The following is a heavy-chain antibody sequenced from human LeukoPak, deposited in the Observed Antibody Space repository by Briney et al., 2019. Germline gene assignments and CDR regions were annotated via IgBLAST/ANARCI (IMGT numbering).Heavy chain of an antibody. CDR2: ISYDGSNK. CDR1: GFTFSSYA. D-gene: IGHD2-2*01. J-gene: IGHJ4*02. V-gene: IGHV3-30-3*02. CDR3: AKTLPEIFCSSTSCSPGY. Sequence: PGGSLRLSCAASGFTFSSYAMHWVRQAPGKGLEWVAVISYDGSNKYYADSVKGRFTISRDNSKNTLYLQMNSLRAEDTAVYYCAKTLPEIFCSSTSCSPGYWGQGTLVTVSS.